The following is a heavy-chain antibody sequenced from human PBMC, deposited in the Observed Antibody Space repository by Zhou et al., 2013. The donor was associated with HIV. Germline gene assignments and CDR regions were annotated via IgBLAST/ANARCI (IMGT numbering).Heavy chain of an antibody. D-gene: IGHD3-3*01. CDR2: LDFENVDV. Sequence: QVQLTQSGAEVKKPGASVKLSCKISGFTLSELSIHWVRQAPGKGLEWLGRLDFENVDVVYAQTFQGRIALTGDTPTDTAYMELRSLTSDDTAVYYCSTDRRLEQFLQNGLHIWGQGSMVTVSS. CDR3: STDRRLEQFLQNGLHI. J-gene: IGHJ1*01. CDR1: GFTLSELS. V-gene: IGHV1-24*01.